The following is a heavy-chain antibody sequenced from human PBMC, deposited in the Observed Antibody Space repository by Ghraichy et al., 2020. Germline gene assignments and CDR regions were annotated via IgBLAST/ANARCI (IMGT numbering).Heavy chain of an antibody. D-gene: IGHD2-2*01. CDR2: RYYSGRT. CDR1: GDSISGSRHY. J-gene: IGHJ4*02. V-gene: IGHV4-39*02. Sequence: ETLSLTCAVSGDSISGSRHYWGWIRQPPGQGLEWVGTRYYSGRTYSNPSLQSRVSISVDSSKNHFSLQLTSVTAADTAVYFCARLVGVTIPPRGSQRGVVVVVPATPDFWGQGILVTVSS. CDR3: ARLVGVTIPPRGSQRGVVVVVPATPDF.